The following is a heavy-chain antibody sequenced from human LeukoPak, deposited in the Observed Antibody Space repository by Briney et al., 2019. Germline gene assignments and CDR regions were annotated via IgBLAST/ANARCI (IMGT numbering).Heavy chain of an antibody. J-gene: IGHJ4*02. CDR1: GASISNYY. CDR3: ARLGSYHDF. Sequence: PSETLSLTGTVSGASISNYYWGWIRQTPEKGLEWMGHIHSSGGSSYYPSLKSRLTLSIDTSRNQLSLKLPSVTAADTAVYFCARLGSYHDFWGQGALVTVSS. D-gene: IGHD1-26*01. CDR2: IHSSGGS. V-gene: IGHV4-4*09.